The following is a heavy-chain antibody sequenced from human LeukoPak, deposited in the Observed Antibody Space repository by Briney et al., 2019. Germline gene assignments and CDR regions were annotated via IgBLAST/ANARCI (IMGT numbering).Heavy chain of an antibody. D-gene: IGHD6-19*01. Sequence: GRSLRLSCAASGFTFSSYSMHWVRQAPGKGLEWVAVISYDGSNKYYADSVKGRFTISRDNSNNTLYLQMTSLRAEDTAVYYCARDWGGGWYYYYGMDVWGKGTTVTVSS. CDR2: ISYDGSNK. CDR3: ARDWGGGWYYYYGMDV. J-gene: IGHJ6*04. CDR1: GFTFSSYS. V-gene: IGHV3-30*04.